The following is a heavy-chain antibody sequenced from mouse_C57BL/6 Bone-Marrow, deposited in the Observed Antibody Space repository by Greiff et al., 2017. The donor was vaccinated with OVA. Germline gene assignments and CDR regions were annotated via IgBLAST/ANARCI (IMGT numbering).Heavy chain of an antibody. Sequence: VQLLQSGPELVKPGASVKISCKASGYAFSSSWMNWVKQRPGKGLEWIGRIYPGDGDTNYNGKFKGKATLTADKSSSTAYMQLSSLTSEDSAVYFCARKGDLAYWGQGTLVTVSA. CDR1: GYAFSSSW. CDR2: IYPGDGDT. V-gene: IGHV1-82*01. J-gene: IGHJ3*01. CDR3: ARKGDLAY.